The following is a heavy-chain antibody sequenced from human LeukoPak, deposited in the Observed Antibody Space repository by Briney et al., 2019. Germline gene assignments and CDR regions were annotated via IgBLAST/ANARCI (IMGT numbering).Heavy chain of an antibody. CDR3: AKDRYGSGSYTDY. J-gene: IGHJ4*02. V-gene: IGHV3-23*01. CDR1: GFTFSSYA. Sequence: QTGGSLRLSCAASGFTFSSYAMSWVRQAPGKGLEWVSAISGSGGSTYYADSVKGRFTISRDNSKNTLYLQMNSLRAEDTAVYYCAKDRYGSGSYTDYWGQGTLVTVSS. CDR2: ISGSGGST. D-gene: IGHD3-10*01.